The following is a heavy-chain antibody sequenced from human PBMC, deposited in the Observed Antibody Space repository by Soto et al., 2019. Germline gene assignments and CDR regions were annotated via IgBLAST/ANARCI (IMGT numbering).Heavy chain of an antibody. CDR2: IIPIFGTA. CDR1: GGTFSSYA. CDR3: ARSRITGTTPGYYYYYGMDV. J-gene: IGHJ6*02. V-gene: IGHV1-69*01. D-gene: IGHD1-7*01. Sequence: QVQLVQSGAEVKKPGSSVKVSCKASGGTFSSYAISWVRQAPGQGLEWMGGIIPIFGTANYAQKFQGRVTITADESTSTAYMELSSLISEDTAVYYCARSRITGTTPGYYYYYGMDVWGQGTTVTVSS.